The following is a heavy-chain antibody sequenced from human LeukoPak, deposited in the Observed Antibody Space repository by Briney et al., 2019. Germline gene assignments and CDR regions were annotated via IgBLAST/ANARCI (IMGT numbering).Heavy chain of an antibody. CDR3: AKDCEHWKLSCGMDV. J-gene: IGHJ6*02. D-gene: IGHD1-1*01. CDR1: GFTFDDYA. V-gene: IGHV3-9*01. CDR2: ISWNSGSI. Sequence: GGSLRLSCAASGFTFDDYAMHWVRQAPGKGLEWVSGISWNSGSIGYADSVKGRFTISRDNAKNSLYLQMNSLRAEDTALYYCAKDCEHWKLSCGMDVWGQGTTVTVSS.